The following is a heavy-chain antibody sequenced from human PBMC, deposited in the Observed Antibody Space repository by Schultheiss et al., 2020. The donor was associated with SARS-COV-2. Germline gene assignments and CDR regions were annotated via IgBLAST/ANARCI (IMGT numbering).Heavy chain of an antibody. V-gene: IGHV3-23*01. D-gene: IGHD3-10*01. CDR3: AKGVSLVRGEITYYYHAMDV. CDR1: GFTFSSYG. J-gene: IGHJ6*02. Sequence: GESLKISCAASGFTFSSYGMHWVRQAPGKGLEWVSGISGSGRNTYYADSVKGRFTISRDNANNTLYLQMNSLRAEDTAVYYCAKGVSLVRGEITYYYHAMDVWGQGTTVTVSS. CDR2: ISGSGRNT.